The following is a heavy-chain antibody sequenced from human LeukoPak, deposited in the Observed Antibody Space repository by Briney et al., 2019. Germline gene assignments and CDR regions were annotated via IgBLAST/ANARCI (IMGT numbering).Heavy chain of an antibody. CDR1: GFTFSSHG. D-gene: IGHD3-16*01. J-gene: IGHJ4*02. V-gene: IGHV3-30*02. CDR2: IRFDGSNK. Sequence: GGSLRLSCAASGFTFSSHGMHWVRQAPGKGLEWVAFIRFDGSNKYYEDSVNGRFTISRDNSKNTLYLQMNSLRAADTAMYYCVKDRVVGGFGEFDYWGQGTLVTVSS. CDR3: VKDRVVGGFGEFDY.